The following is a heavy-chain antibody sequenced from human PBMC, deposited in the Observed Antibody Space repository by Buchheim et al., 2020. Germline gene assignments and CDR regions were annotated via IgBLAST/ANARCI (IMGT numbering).Heavy chain of an antibody. CDR2: INHNSGGT. Sequence: QVQLVQSGAEVKKPGASVKVSCKASGYTFTGYYMYWVRQAPGQGLEWMGWINHNSGGTNYVQKFQGRVTMTRDTSISTAYMELSRLRSDDTAVYYYASSWVLPNWFDPWGQGTL. D-gene: IGHD1-26*01. J-gene: IGHJ5*02. V-gene: IGHV1-2*02. CDR1: GYTFTGYY. CDR3: ASSWVLPNWFDP.